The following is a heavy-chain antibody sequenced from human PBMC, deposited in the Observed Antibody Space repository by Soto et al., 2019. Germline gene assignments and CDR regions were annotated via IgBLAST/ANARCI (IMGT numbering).Heavy chain of an antibody. CDR3: ARAGAAPYYYYGMDV. J-gene: IGHJ6*02. Sequence: QVQLVQSGAEVRKPGASVKVSCKASGYTFSTSGMSWLRQAPGQGLEWMGWISTYNGDTNVAPKFQDRVTMTSDTSTSTVYMELRSLRSDDTAVYYCARAGAAPYYYYGMDVWGQGTRVTVSS. D-gene: IGHD2-15*01. V-gene: IGHV1-18*01. CDR2: ISTYNGDT. CDR1: GYTFSTSG.